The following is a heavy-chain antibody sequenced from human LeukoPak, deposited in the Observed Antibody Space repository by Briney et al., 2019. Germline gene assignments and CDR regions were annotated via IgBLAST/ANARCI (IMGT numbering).Heavy chain of an antibody. CDR1: GFTFSSYS. V-gene: IGHV3-48*01. CDR3: ARGGGDCDY. J-gene: IGHJ4*02. D-gene: IGHD2-21*02. Sequence: PGGSLRLSCAASGFTFSSYSMNWVRQAPGKGLEWVSYISSSSTIYYADSVKGRFTISRDNAKNSLYLQMNSLRAEDTAVYYCARGGGDCDYWGQGTLVTVSS. CDR2: ISSSSTI.